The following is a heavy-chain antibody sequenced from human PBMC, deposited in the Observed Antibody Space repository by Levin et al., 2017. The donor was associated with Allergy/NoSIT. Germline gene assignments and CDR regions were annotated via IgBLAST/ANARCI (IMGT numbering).Heavy chain of an antibody. D-gene: IGHD4-17*01. Sequence: SQTLSLTCAVSGGSISSGGYSWSWIRQPPGKGLEWIGYIYHSGSTYYNPSLKSRVTISVDRSKNQFSLKLSSVTAADTAVYYCARATTVTAYWYFDLWGRGTLVTVSS. CDR3: ARATTVTAYWYFDL. CDR2: IYHSGST. CDR1: GGSISSGGYS. J-gene: IGHJ2*01. V-gene: IGHV4-30-2*01.